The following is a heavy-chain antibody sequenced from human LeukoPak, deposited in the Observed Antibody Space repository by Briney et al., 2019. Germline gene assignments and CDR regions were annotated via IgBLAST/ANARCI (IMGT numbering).Heavy chain of an antibody. D-gene: IGHD3-22*01. Sequence: SQTLSLTCTVSGGSISSGDYYWSWVRQPPGKGLEWIGYIYYSGSTYYNPSLKSRVTISVDTSKNQFSLKLSSVTAADTAVYYCARATYYYDSSGSLDAFDIWGQGTMVTVSS. CDR1: GGSISSGDYY. J-gene: IGHJ3*02. V-gene: IGHV4-30-4*08. CDR3: ARATYYYDSSGSLDAFDI. CDR2: IYYSGST.